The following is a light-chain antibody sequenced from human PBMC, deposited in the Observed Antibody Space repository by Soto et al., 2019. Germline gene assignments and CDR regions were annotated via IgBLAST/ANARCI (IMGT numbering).Light chain of an antibody. V-gene: IGLV7-46*01. Sequence: QAVVTQEPSLTVSPGGTVTLTCGSSTGAVTSGHYPYWFQQKPGQAPRTLIFDTSNRHSWTPARFSGSLLGGKATLTLSGAQPEDEADYYCLLSYTVARGVFGGGTKVTVL. CDR1: TGAVTSGHY. CDR3: LLSYTVARGV. J-gene: IGLJ3*02. CDR2: DTS.